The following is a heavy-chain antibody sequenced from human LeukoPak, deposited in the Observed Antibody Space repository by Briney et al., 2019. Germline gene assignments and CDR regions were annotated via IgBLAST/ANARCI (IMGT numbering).Heavy chain of an antibody. Sequence: ASVKVSCKASGYTFTSYDINWVRQATGQGLEWMGWMNPNSGNTGYALKFQGRVTMTRNTSISTAYMELSSLRSEDTAVYYCARSIVLINWFDPWGQGTLVTVSS. V-gene: IGHV1-8*01. CDR2: MNPNSGNT. CDR1: GYTFTSYD. D-gene: IGHD2-8*01. J-gene: IGHJ5*02. CDR3: ARSIVLINWFDP.